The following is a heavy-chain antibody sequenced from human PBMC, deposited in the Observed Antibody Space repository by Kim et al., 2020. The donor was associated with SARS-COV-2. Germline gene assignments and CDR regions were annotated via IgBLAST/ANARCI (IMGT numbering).Heavy chain of an antibody. CDR2: IIPVFNTT. Sequence: SVKVSCKASGGTFSSYGFTWVRLAPGQGLEWMGGIIPVFNTTTYEERLQGRLSISADESTNTAYMELSSLRSDDTAVYYCAAKTRGWNNLYYYYHGVDVWGQGTAVTVSS. V-gene: IGHV1-69*13. D-gene: IGHD6-19*01. CDR3: AAKTRGWNNLYYYYHGVDV. CDR1: GGTFSSYG. J-gene: IGHJ6*02.